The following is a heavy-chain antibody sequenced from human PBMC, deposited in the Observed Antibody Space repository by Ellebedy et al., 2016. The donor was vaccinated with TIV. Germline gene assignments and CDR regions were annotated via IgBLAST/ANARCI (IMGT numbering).Heavy chain of an antibody. CDR1: GFTFSSYA. CDR2: ISGSGGST. Sequence: GGSLRLXCAASGFTFSSYAMSWVRQAPGKGLEWVSAISGSGGSTYYADSVKGRFTISRDNAKNSLYLQMNSLRAEDTAVYYCARSGCSSTSCWVYYYYGMDVWGQGTTVTVSS. V-gene: IGHV3-23*01. J-gene: IGHJ6*02. CDR3: ARSGCSSTSCWVYYYYGMDV. D-gene: IGHD2-2*01.